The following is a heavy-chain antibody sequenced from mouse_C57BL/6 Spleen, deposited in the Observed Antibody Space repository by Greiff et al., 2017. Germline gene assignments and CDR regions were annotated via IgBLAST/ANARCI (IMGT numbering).Heavy chain of an antibody. D-gene: IGHD2-4*01. J-gene: IGHJ4*01. Sequence: EVQVVESGGGLVKPGGSLKLSCAASGFTFSSYAMSWVRQTPEKRLEWVATISDGGSYTYYPDNVKGRFTISRDNAKNNLYLQMSHLKSEDTAMYYCARGGLRRYAMDYWGQGTSVTVSS. CDR3: ARGGLRRYAMDY. CDR1: GFTFSSYA. V-gene: IGHV5-4*01. CDR2: ISDGGSYT.